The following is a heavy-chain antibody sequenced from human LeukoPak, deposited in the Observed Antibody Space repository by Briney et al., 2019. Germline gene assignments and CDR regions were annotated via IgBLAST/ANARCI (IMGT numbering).Heavy chain of an antibody. J-gene: IGHJ4*02. D-gene: IGHD6-6*01. CDR3: AKIAARDTGEGY. V-gene: IGHV1-46*01. CDR1: GYTFTSNH. CDR2: INPSGDST. Sequence: GASVKVSCKASGYTFTSNHIHWVRQAPGQGLEWMGVINPSGDSTSYAPNFQGRVTVTRDTSTSTVYMELSGLRSEDTAIYYCAKIAARDTGEGYWGQGTLVTVSS.